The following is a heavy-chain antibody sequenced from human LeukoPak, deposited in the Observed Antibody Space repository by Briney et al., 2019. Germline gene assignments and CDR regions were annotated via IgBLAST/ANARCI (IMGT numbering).Heavy chain of an antibody. V-gene: IGHV4-61*01. CDR3: ARGIAVAGDDAFDI. D-gene: IGHD6-19*01. CDR2: IYYSGST. Sequence: SETLSLTCTVSGGSISSSTVYWSWIRQPPGKGLEWIGYIYYSGSTNYNPSLKSRVTISVDTSKNQFSLKLSSVTAADTAVYYCARGIAVAGDDAFDIWGQGTMVTVSS. CDR1: GGSISSSTVY. J-gene: IGHJ3*02.